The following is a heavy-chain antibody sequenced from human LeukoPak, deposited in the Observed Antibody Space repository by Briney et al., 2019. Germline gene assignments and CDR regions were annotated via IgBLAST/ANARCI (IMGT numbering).Heavy chain of an antibody. Sequence: SETLSLTCTVSGGSISSGDYYWSWIRQPPGKGLEWIGYIYYSGSTYYNPSLKSRVTISVDTSKNQFSLKLSSVTAADTAVYCCARDMTDWWFDPWGQGTLVTVSS. CDR1: GGSISSGDYY. CDR2: IYYSGST. CDR3: ARDMTDWWFDP. V-gene: IGHV4-30-4*01. D-gene: IGHD3-9*01. J-gene: IGHJ5*02.